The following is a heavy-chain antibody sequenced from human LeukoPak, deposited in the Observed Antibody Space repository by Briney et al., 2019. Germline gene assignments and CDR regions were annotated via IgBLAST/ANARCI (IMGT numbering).Heavy chain of an antibody. CDR1: GYTFTTYA. D-gene: IGHD6-13*01. Sequence: ASVKVSCKASGYTFTTYAMHWVRQAPGKRLEWMGWINAGNGNTKYSQKFQTRVTITRDTSASTTYMELSSLRSEDTAVYYCARDPIGSRWPYYFDYWGQGTLVTVSS. CDR2: INAGNGNT. J-gene: IGHJ4*02. V-gene: IGHV1-3*01. CDR3: ARDPIGSRWPYYFDY.